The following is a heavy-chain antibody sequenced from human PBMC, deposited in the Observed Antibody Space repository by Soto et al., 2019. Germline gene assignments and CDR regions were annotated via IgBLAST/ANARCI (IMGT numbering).Heavy chain of an antibody. CDR3: ARDGLPADGVGMDV. CDR2: ISSSGSTI. D-gene: IGHD2-2*01. CDR1: GFTLSSYE. V-gene: IGHV3-48*03. Sequence: PGGSLRLSCAASGFTLSSYEMNWVRQAPGKGLEWVSYISSSGSTIYYADSVKGRFTISRDNAKNSLYLQMNSLRAEDTAVYYCARDGLPADGVGMDVWGQGTTVTVSS. J-gene: IGHJ6*02.